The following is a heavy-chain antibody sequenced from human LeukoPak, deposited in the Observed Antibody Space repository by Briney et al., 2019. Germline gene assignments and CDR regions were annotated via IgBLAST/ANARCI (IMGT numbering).Heavy chain of an antibody. Sequence: SVKVSCKASGGTFSSYAISWVRQAPGQGLEWMGRIIPILGIANYAQKFQGRVTITADKSTSTAYMELRSLRSDDTAVYYCAREESYMDVWGKGTTVTVSS. CDR1: GGTFSSYA. CDR3: AREESYMDV. V-gene: IGHV1-69*04. D-gene: IGHD3-10*01. J-gene: IGHJ6*03. CDR2: IIPILGIA.